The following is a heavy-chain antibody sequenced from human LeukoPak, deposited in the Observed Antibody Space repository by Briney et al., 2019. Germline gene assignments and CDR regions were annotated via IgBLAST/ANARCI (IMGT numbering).Heavy chain of an antibody. J-gene: IGHJ4*02. V-gene: IGHV3-23*01. D-gene: IGHD2-2*02. Sequence: GGSLRLSCAASGFTFSSYAMSWVRHAPGKGLEWVSAISGSGGSTYYADSVKGRFTISRDNSKNTLYLQMNSLGAEDTAVYYCAKEAAVVGYCSSTSCYTDYWGQGTLVTVSS. CDR2: ISGSGGST. CDR3: AKEAAVVGYCSSTSCYTDY. CDR1: GFTFSSYA.